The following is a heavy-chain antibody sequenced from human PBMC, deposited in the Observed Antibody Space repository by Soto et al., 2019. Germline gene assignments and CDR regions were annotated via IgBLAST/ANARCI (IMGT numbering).Heavy chain of an antibody. J-gene: IGHJ4*02. Sequence: ASVKVSCNASGGTFSSYAISWVRQAPGQGLEWMGGIIPIFGTANYAQKFQGRVTITADESTSTAYMELSSLRSEDTAVYYCGRESRYCSGGSCYFLPGIDYWGQGTLLTVSS. CDR3: GRESRYCSGGSCYFLPGIDY. D-gene: IGHD2-15*01. V-gene: IGHV1-69*13. CDR1: GGTFSSYA. CDR2: IIPIFGTA.